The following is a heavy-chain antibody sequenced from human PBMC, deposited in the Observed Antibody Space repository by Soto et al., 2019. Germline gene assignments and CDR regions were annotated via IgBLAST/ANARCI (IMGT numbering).Heavy chain of an antibody. CDR3: ARDPDGDYAFDY. D-gene: IGHD4-17*01. J-gene: IGHJ4*02. V-gene: IGHV1-3*01. CDR2: INAGNGNT. CDR1: GYTFTSYA. Sequence: GASVKVSCKASGYTFTSYAMHWVRQAPGQRLEWMGWINAGNGNTKYSQKFQGRVTMTTDTSTSTAYMELRSLRSDDTAVYYCARDPDGDYAFDYWGQGTLVTVSS.